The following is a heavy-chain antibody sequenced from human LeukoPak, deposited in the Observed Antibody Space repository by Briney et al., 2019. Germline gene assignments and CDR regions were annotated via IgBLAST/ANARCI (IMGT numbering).Heavy chain of an antibody. CDR2: IKQDGSEK. Sequence: PGGSLRLSCAASGFXFRSYWMSWVRQAPGKGLEWVANIKQDGSEKYYVDSVKGRFTISRDNAKNSLYLQMSSLRAEDTALYYCARNYYQDYYYYGMDVWGQGTTVTVSS. D-gene: IGHD3-22*01. CDR1: GFXFRSYW. J-gene: IGHJ6*02. V-gene: IGHV3-7*04. CDR3: ARNYYQDYYYYGMDV.